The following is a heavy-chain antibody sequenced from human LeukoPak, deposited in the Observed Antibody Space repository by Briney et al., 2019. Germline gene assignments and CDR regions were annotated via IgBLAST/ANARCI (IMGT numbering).Heavy chain of an antibody. CDR1: GFTFITYN. Sequence: GGSLRLSCAASGFTFITYNMNWVRQAPGKGLEWVSYITYSSTTIYYADSVKGRFTISRDNAKNSLNLQMNSLRDEDTAVYYCARYFGDPQGMDVWGQGTTVTVSS. D-gene: IGHD3-10*01. V-gene: IGHV3-48*02. CDR3: ARYFGDPQGMDV. CDR2: ITYSSTTI. J-gene: IGHJ6*02.